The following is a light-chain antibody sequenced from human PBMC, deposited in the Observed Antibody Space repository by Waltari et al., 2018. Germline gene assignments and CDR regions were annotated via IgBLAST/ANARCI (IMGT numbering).Light chain of an antibody. CDR1: TSNIGDHT. V-gene: IGLV1-44*01. CDR3: AAWDDSLNGHV. J-gene: IGLJ6*01. Sequence: QSVLTQPPSASGTPGQRVTISCSGSTSNIGDHTVYWYQQIPGMAPKLLIYSSNRRPSGVPDRFSGSRSGTSASLAISGLQSADEADYYCAAWDDSLNGHVFGSGTKVTVL. CDR2: SSN.